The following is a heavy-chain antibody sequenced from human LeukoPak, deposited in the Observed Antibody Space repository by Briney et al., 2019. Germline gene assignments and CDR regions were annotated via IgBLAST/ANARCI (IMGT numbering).Heavy chain of an antibody. CDR1: GFTVSSNY. CDR2: IYSGGST. D-gene: IGHD6-6*01. CDR3: ARAYSSSFNFDY. J-gene: IGHJ4*02. Sequence: GGSLRLSCAASGFTVSSNYMSWVRQAPGTGLEWVSVIYSGGSTYYADSVKGRFTISRDNSKNTLYLQMNSLRAEDTAVYYCARAYSSSFNFDYWGQGTLVTVSS. V-gene: IGHV3-66*01.